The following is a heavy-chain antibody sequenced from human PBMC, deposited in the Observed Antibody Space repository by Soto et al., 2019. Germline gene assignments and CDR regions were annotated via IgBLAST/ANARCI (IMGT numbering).Heavy chain of an antibody. CDR2: IIPILGIA. J-gene: IGHJ5*02. V-gene: IGHV1-69*04. CDR3: ARDEYCSGGSCYEENWFDP. CDR1: GGTFSSYT. Sequence: GASVKVSCKASGGTFSSYTISWVRQAPGQGLEWMGRIIPILGIANYAQKFQGRVTITADKSTSTAYMELSSLRSEDTAVYYCARDEYCSGGSCYEENWFDPWGQGTLVTVSS. D-gene: IGHD2-15*01.